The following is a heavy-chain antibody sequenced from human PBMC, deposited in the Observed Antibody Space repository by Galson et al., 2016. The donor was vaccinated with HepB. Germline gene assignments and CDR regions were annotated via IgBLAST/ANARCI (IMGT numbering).Heavy chain of an antibody. CDR1: GFSLNNFG. CDR3: ARDSDFGVVVYLDY. J-gene: IGHJ4*02. CDR2: ILYDGSQK. Sequence: SLRLSCAVSGFSLNNFGMHWVRQAPRKGLEWVALILYDGSQKYYGDSVKGRFTISRDTSKNTLYLQMNNLRAEYTALYYCARDSDFGVVVYLDYWGQGTLVTVSS. D-gene: IGHD3-3*01. V-gene: IGHV3-30*03.